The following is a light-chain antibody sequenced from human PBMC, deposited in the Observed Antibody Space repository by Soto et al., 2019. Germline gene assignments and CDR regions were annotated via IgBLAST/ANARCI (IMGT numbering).Light chain of an antibody. V-gene: IGKV3-11*01. Sequence: EIVLTQSPATVSLSPGERATLSCRASQSVSSYLAWYQQKPGQAPRLLIYDASNRATGIPARFSGSGSGTDFTLTISSLEPEGFAFYYCQQRSNWPYTFGQGTKLEIK. CDR2: DAS. J-gene: IGKJ2*01. CDR3: QQRSNWPYT. CDR1: QSVSSY.